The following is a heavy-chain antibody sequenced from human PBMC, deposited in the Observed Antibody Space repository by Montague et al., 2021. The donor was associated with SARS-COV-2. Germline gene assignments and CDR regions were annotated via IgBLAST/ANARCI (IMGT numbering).Heavy chain of an antibody. CDR2: SYHDGRT. V-gene: IGHV4-4*02. CDR1: GGPISTSIW. Sequence: SETLSLTCAVSGGPISTSIWWTWVRQPPEKGLQWIRESYHDGRTYYNPXXNSRVTISLDKSKNQFSLILTSVTAADTAMYYCARDVVDSSGSFDCWGRGTLVTGSS. D-gene: IGHD3-22*01. J-gene: IGHJ4*02. CDR3: ARDVVDSSGSFDC.